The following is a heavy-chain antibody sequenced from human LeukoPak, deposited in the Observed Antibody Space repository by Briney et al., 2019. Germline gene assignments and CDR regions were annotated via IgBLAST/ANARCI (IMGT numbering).Heavy chain of an antibody. D-gene: IGHD1-14*01. CDR3: ARDLPRTGAFDI. CDR2: IYYSGST. J-gene: IGHJ3*02. Sequence: SETLSLTCTVSGDSISGFYWSWIRQPPGKGLEWIGYIYYSGSTNYNPSLKSRVTISVDTSKNQFSLKLSSVTAADTAIYYCARDLPRTGAFDIWGQGTMVTVSS. CDR1: GDSISGFY. V-gene: IGHV4-59*01.